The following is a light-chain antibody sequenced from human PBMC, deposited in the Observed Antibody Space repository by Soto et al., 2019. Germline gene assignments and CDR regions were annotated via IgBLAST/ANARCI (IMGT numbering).Light chain of an antibody. J-gene: IGLJ3*02. CDR3: SSYTSSSTLAV. V-gene: IGLV2-14*01. CDR1: SSDVGGYNY. Sequence: QSALTQPASVSGSPGQSITISCTGTSSDVGGYNYVSWYQQHPGKAPKFIIYEVTNRPSGVSDRFSGSKSGNTASLIISGLQAEDEADYYCSSYTSSSTLAVFGGGTQLTVL. CDR2: EVT.